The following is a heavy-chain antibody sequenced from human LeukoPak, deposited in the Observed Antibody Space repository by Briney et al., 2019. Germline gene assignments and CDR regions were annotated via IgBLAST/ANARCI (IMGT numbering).Heavy chain of an antibody. CDR2: VYYSATT. CDR1: GDSITYYF. D-gene: IGHD3-10*01. Sequence: PSETLSLTCSFPGDSITYYFWSWIRQPQGKGLGWVGYVYYSATTNYKPSLNHNPSLKSRVTISLDTSKSQFSLKLTSVTGADTAMYYCATGRVSYGSEYWGPGALVAVSS. CDR3: ATGRVSYGSEY. J-gene: IGHJ4*02. V-gene: IGHV4-59*03.